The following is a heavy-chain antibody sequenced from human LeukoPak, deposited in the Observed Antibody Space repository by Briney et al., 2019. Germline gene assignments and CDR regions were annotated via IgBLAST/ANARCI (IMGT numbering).Heavy chain of an antibody. CDR3: ARPNPGNYYYYMDV. Sequence: PGGSLRLSCAASGFTFSSYWMHWVRQAPGKGLVWVSRINSDGSSTSYADSVKGRFTISRDNAKNSLYLQMNSLRAEDTAVYYCARPNPGNYYYYMDVWGKGTTVTVSS. V-gene: IGHV3-74*01. D-gene: IGHD1-14*01. J-gene: IGHJ6*03. CDR1: GFTFSSYW. CDR2: INSDGSST.